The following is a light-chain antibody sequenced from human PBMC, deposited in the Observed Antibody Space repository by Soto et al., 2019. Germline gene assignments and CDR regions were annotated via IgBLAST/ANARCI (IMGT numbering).Light chain of an antibody. CDR1: SSDIGRYKF. V-gene: IGLV2-14*01. CDR2: EGT. J-gene: IGLJ2*01. Sequence: QSVLTQPASVSGSPGQSITISCTGTSSDIGRYKFVSWFQQHPGKAPKLMIFEGTNRPSGVSNRFSGSKSGNTASLTITGLQAEDEADYYCQSYDTSLSVVFGGGTKLTVL. CDR3: QSYDTSLSVV.